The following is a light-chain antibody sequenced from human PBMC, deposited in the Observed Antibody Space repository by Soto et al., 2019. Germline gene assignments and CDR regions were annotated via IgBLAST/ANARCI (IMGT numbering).Light chain of an antibody. J-gene: IGKJ4*01. V-gene: IGKV1-8*01. CDR2: AAS. Sequence: AIRMTQSPSSFSASTGDRVTITCRASQGISSYLAWYQQKPGKAPKLLIYAASTLQSGVPSRFSGSGSGTDFTLTISCLQSEDFATYYCQQYYRYPLTFCVGTKGEIK. CDR3: QQYYRYPLT. CDR1: QGISSY.